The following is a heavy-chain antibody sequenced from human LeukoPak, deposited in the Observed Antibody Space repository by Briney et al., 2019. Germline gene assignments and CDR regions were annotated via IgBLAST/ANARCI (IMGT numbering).Heavy chain of an antibody. D-gene: IGHD3-10*01. CDR2: ISSSSSYI. CDR3: ARAYGSGSYHFDY. CDR1: GFTFSSYS. Sequence: GGSLRLSCAASGFTFSSYSMNWVRQAPGKGLEWVSSISSSSSYIYYADSVKGRFTTSRDNAKNSLYLQMNSLRAEDTAVYYCARAYGSGSYHFDYWGQGTLVTVSS. J-gene: IGHJ4*02. V-gene: IGHV3-21*01.